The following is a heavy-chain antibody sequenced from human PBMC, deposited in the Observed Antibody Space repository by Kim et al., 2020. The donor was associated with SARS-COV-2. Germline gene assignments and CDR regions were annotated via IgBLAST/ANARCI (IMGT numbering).Heavy chain of an antibody. Sequence: SGGSTSYAQNSQGRVTMTRDTSTSTVDMELSSLRSEDTAVYYCARDQVQNWGQGTLVTVSS. V-gene: IGHV1-46*01. CDR2: SGGST. J-gene: IGHJ4*02. D-gene: IGHD3-10*01. CDR3: ARDQVQN.